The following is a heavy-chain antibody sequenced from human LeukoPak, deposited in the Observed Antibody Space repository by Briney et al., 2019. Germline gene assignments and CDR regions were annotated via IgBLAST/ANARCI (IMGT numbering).Heavy chain of an antibody. Sequence: GGSLRLSCVPSGFTFSSYEMIWVRQAPGKGLEWVSYISKSGGGSITYYADSVKGRFTISRDNAKNSLYLQMNSLRAEDTAVYYCAREGRYYFAYWGQGTLVTVSS. CDR3: AREGRYYFAY. CDR2: ISKSGGGSIT. D-gene: IGHD3-16*01. V-gene: IGHV3-48*03. J-gene: IGHJ4*02. CDR1: GFTFSSYE.